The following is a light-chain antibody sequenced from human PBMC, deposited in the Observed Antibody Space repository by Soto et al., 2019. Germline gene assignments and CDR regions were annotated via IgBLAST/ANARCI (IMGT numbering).Light chain of an antibody. J-gene: IGKJ4*01. V-gene: IGKV3-15*01. CDR1: QGISTL. CDR3: QQHNNWPLT. Sequence: EIMLTQSPATLSVSPGERATLFCRASQGISTLLAWYQQKPGQAPRLLIYAASTRAAGIPARFSGSGSGTQFTLTISSLQSEDFAVYYCQQHNNWPLTFGGGTKVDIK. CDR2: AAS.